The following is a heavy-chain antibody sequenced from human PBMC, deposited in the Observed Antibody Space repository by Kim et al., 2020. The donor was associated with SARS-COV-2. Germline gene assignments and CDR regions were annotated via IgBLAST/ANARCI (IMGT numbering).Heavy chain of an antibody. V-gene: IGHV1-46*01. Sequence: ASVKVSCKASGYTFTSYYMHWVRQAPGQGLEWMGIINPSGGSTSYAQKFQGRVTMTRDTSTSTVYMELSSLRSEDTAMYYCARDRADSSGYYQLEDWGQGTLVTVSS. CDR2: INPSGGST. J-gene: IGHJ4*02. D-gene: IGHD3-22*01. CDR3: ARDRADSSGYYQLED. CDR1: GYTFTSYY.